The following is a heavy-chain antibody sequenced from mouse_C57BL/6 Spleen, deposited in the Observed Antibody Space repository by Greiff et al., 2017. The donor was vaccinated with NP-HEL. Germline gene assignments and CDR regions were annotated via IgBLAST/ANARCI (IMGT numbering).Heavy chain of an antibody. J-gene: IGHJ3*01. V-gene: IGHV1-7*01. CDR2: INPSSGYT. CDR3: ARNYDYELAY. D-gene: IGHD2-4*01. CDR1: GNPFPSFW. Sequence: QVQLKQSGAELAKPGASLKLSCKASGNPFPSFWMNWVNRGPGRGREWIGYINPSSGYTKYNLNFKDKATLTADKSSSTAYMQLSSLTYEDSAVYYCARNYDYELAYWGQGTLVTVSA.